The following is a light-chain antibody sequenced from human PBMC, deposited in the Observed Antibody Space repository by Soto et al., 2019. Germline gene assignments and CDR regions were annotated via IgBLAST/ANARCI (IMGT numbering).Light chain of an antibody. CDR3: QQYGSSLFT. CDR1: QSVSSKY. V-gene: IGKV3-20*01. J-gene: IGKJ3*01. CDR2: GTT. Sequence: EIVLTQSPGTLSLSPGERATLSCRASQSVSSKYLAWYQQKPDQAPRVIIYGTTIRTSGVTERFSGGWAGTDFTLTSTRLEHDDSAVYYCQQYGSSLFTFGPGTKVDFK.